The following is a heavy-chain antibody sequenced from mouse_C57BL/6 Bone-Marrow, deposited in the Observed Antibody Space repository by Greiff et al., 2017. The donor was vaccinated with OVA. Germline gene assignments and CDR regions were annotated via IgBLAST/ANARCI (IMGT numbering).Heavy chain of an antibody. J-gene: IGHJ3*01. CDR2: IYPGGGYT. D-gene: IGHD2-4*01. V-gene: IGHV1-63*01. Sequence: QVQLQQSGAELVRPGTSVKMSCTASGYTFTNYWIGWAKQRPGHGLEWIGDIYPGGGYTNYNEKFKGKATLTADKSSSTAYMQFSSLTSEDSAIYYCARNDYDGTWFAYWGQGTLVTVSA. CDR1: GYTFTNYW. CDR3: ARNDYDGTWFAY.